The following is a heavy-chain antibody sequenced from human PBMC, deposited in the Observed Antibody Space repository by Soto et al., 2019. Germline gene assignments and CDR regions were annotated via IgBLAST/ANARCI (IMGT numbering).Heavy chain of an antibody. CDR3: ARDLVGLTHFDY. J-gene: IGHJ4*02. CDR2: IFYAGTT. CDR1: GDSIISRDYY. V-gene: IGHV4-39*07. Sequence: SETLSLTCSVSGDSIISRDYYWGWVRQPPGKGLEWMGSIFYAGTTNYNPSLRSRVTMSLDTSKNQISLNLNSVTAADTAVYYCARDLVGLTHFDYWGQGILVTVSS. D-gene: IGHD2-8*02.